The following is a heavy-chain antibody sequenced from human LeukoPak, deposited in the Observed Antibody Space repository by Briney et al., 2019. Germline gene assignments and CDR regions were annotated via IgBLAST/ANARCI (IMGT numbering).Heavy chain of an antibody. J-gene: IGHJ3*01. Sequence: QPGGSLRLSCAASGFTFSSHSMDWVRQAPGKGLEWLSYIDSGSGNIYYRDSVKGRFTISRDNAQDSLYLQMDSLRDEDTAVYYCAREDDDWGPNTLDVWGQGTVVTVSS. CDR3: AREDDDWGPNTLDV. V-gene: IGHV3-48*02. D-gene: IGHD7-27*01. CDR2: IDSGSGNI. CDR1: GFTFSSHS.